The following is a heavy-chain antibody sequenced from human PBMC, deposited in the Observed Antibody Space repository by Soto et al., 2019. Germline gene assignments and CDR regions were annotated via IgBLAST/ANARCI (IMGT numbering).Heavy chain of an antibody. V-gene: IGHV3-23*01. J-gene: IGHJ6*03. CDR1: GFTFSSYA. Sequence: GGSLRLSCAASGFTFSSYAMSWVRQAPGKGLEWVSAISGSGGSTYYADSVKGRFTISRDNSKNTLYLQMNSLRAEDTAVYYCAKGTMDYYGSGSPYYYYMDVWGKGTTVTVSS. CDR2: ISGSGGST. CDR3: AKGTMDYYGSGSPYYYYMDV. D-gene: IGHD3-10*01.